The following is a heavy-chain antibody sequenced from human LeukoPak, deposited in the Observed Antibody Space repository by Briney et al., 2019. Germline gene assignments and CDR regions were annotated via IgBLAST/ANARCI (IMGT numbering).Heavy chain of an antibody. CDR1: GFTFSSYA. J-gene: IGHJ4*02. D-gene: IGHD1-7*01. CDR2: ISGSGGST. CDR3: AKDRTGTTGYFDY. V-gene: IGHV3-23*01. Sequence: GGSLRLSCAAPGFTFSSYAMSWVRQAPGKGLEWVSAISGSGGSTYYADSVKGRFTISRDNSKNTLYLQMNSLRAEDTAVYYCAKDRTGTTGYFDYWGQGTLVTVSS.